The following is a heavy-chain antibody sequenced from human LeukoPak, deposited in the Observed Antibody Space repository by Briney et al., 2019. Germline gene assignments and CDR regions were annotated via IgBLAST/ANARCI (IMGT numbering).Heavy chain of an antibody. V-gene: IGHV3-7*05. J-gene: IGHJ4*02. CDR2: IKQDGSER. CDR3: ASLGQYYDSNGYYTY. CDR1: TLTISDYW. Sequence: GGSLRLSCAASTLTISDYWMSWVRQAPGKGLEWVANIKQDGSERYYADSVKGRFTISRDNVQNSLYLQMNSLRADDTAVYYCASLGQYYDSNGYYTYWGQGTLVTVSS. D-gene: IGHD3-22*01.